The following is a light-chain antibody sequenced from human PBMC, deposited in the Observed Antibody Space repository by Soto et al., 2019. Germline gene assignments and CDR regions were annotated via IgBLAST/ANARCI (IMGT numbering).Light chain of an antibody. CDR3: QQSYSSPPWT. CDR2: SAS. J-gene: IGKJ1*01. V-gene: IGKV1-39*01. Sequence: DIQMTQSPSSLSASVGDSVTINCRASQTINTYLNWYQQKPGQAPKVLIFSASTLQPGVPSRFRGSGSGTDFNLTISSLQPEDFATYYCQQSYSSPPWTFGQGTKVQI. CDR1: QTINTY.